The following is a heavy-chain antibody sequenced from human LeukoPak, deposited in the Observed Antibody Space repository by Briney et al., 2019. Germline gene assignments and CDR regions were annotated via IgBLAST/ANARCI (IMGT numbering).Heavy chain of an antibody. V-gene: IGHV3-23*01. CDR2: INGRGDST. D-gene: IGHD1/OR15-1a*01. J-gene: IGHJ4*02. CDR1: GFSFSSYA. CDR3: VRNSPDGWD. Sequence: GGSLRLSCAASGFSFSSYAMSWVRQAPGKGLEWVSGINGRGDSTVYADSVKGRFTISRDNAKNSLYLQMSSLRAEDTAVYYCVRNSPDGWDWGQGTLVTVSS.